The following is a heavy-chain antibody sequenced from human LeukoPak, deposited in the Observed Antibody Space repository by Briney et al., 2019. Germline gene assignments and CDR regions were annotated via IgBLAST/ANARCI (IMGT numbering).Heavy chain of an antibody. V-gene: IGHV3-74*03. Sequence: PGGSLRLSCAASGFTFSSHWMHWVRQAPGKGLVWVSRINGDGSNTTYADSVKGRFTISRDNAKNTLYLQMNSLRAEDTAVYHCARSKIWYSTDAFDIWGQGKMVTVST. CDR1: GFTFSSHW. J-gene: IGHJ3*02. CDR2: INGDGSNT. D-gene: IGHD2-15*01. CDR3: ARSKIWYSTDAFDI.